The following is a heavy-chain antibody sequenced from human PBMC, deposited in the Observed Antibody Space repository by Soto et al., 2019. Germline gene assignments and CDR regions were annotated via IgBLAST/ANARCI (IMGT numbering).Heavy chain of an antibody. V-gene: IGHV3-48*01. CDR3: ARDLVDFFSYDAFDI. D-gene: IGHD3-3*01. J-gene: IGHJ3*02. CDR2: ISSSSSTI. CDR1: GFTFSSYS. Sequence: PGGSLILSCTASGFTFSSYSMNWVRQAPGKGLEWVSYISSSSSTIYYADSVKGRFTISRDNAKNSLYLQMNSLRAEDTAVYYCARDLVDFFSYDAFDIWGQGTMVTVSS.